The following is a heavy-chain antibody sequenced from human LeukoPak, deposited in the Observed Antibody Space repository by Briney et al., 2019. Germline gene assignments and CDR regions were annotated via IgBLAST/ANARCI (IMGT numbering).Heavy chain of an antibody. D-gene: IGHD3-10*01. Sequence: GGSLRLSCAASGFTFSSYTMNWVRQAPGKGLEWVSSIASTSSYIYYADSVKGRFTISRDNSKNTLYLQMNSLRAEDTAVYYCAKDQLLLWFGELLYYFDYWGQGTLVTVSS. V-gene: IGHV3-21*01. J-gene: IGHJ4*02. CDR2: IASTSSYI. CDR3: AKDQLLLWFGELLYYFDY. CDR1: GFTFSSYT.